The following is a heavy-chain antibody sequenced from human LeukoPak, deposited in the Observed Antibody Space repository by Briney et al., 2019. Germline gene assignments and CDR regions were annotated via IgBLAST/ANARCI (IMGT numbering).Heavy chain of an antibody. CDR2: IYYTGT. V-gene: IGHV4-59*02. J-gene: IGHJ5*02. Sequence: SETLSLTCTVSGGSVSDYYWSWIRQSPGKGLEWIGYIYYTGTSYNPSLKSRVTISADTSKNQFSLKLSSVTAADTAVYYCARVSWWFDPWDQGTLVTVSS. CDR3: ARVSWWFDP. CDR1: GGSVSDYY.